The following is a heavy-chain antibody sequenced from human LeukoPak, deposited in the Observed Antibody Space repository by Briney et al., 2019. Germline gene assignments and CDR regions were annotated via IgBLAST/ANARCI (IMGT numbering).Heavy chain of an antibody. CDR1: GGSISSYY. CDR2: IYTSGST. CDR3: ARVLSSGYLGRDAFDI. D-gene: IGHD3-22*01. Sequence: SETLSLTCTVSGGSISSYYWSWIRQPAGKGLEWIGRIYTSGSTNYNPSLKSRVTMSVDTSKNQFSLKLSSVTAADTAVYYCARVLSSGYLGRDAFDIWGQGTMVTVSS. V-gene: IGHV4-4*07. J-gene: IGHJ3*02.